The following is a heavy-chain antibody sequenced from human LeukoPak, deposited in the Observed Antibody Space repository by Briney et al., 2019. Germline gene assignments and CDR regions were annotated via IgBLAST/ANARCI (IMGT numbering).Heavy chain of an antibody. CDR1: EFTVSNNY. CDR2: ISSNSNTI. Sequence: GGSLRLSCAASEFTVSNNYMSWIRQAPGKGLEWVSYISSNSNTIYYADSVKGRFTISRDNAKNSLYLQMNSLRAEDTAVYYCARRREMAKRSLDYWGQGTLVIVSS. D-gene: IGHD5-24*01. CDR3: ARRREMAKRSLDY. V-gene: IGHV3-11*01. J-gene: IGHJ4*02.